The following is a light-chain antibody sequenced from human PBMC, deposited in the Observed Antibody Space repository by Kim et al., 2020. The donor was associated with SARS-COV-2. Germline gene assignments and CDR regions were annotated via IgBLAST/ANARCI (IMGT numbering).Light chain of an antibody. CDR1: KLGDKY. CDR3: QAWDSSTYV. V-gene: IGLV3-1*01. Sequence: SYELTQPPSVSVSPGQTASITCSGDKLGDKYACWYQQKPGQSPVLVIYQDSKRPSGIPERFSGSNSGNTATLTISGTQAMGEADYYCQAWDSSTYVFGTGTKVTVL. CDR2: QDS. J-gene: IGLJ1*01.